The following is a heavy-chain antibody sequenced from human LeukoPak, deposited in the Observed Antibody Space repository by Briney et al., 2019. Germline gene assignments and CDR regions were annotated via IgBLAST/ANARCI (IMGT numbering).Heavy chain of an antibody. Sequence: GASVKVSCKASGYTLTDYYMHWVRQAPGQGLEWMGWINPNSGDTNYAQKFQGRVTMTSDTSISTAYMDLSRLTSDDTAIYYCARDWRGSYFPDFWGQGTLVTVSS. CDR2: INPNSGDT. CDR1: GYTLTDYY. D-gene: IGHD1-26*01. CDR3: ARDWRGSYFPDF. V-gene: IGHV1-2*02. J-gene: IGHJ4*02.